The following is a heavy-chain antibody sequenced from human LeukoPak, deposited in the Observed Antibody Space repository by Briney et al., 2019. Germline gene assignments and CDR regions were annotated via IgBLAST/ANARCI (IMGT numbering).Heavy chain of an antibody. CDR2: ISGSGGST. D-gene: IGHD6-19*01. Sequence: HSGGSLRLSCAASGFTFSSYAMSWVRQTPGKGLEWVSAISGSGGSTYYADSVKGRFTISRDNSKNTLYLQMNSLRAEDTAVYYCAKERIAVAVPEYFQHWGQGTLVTVSS. CDR3: AKERIAVAVPEYFQH. V-gene: IGHV3-23*01. J-gene: IGHJ1*01. CDR1: GFTFSSYA.